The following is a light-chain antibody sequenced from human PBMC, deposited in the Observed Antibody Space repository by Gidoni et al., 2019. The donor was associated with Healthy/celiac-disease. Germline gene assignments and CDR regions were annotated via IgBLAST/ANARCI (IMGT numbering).Light chain of an antibody. CDR3: QQSYSTPLG. CDR2: AAS. Sequence: DSQMTQSPSSLSASVGDRVTITCRASQSISSYLNWYQQKPGKAPKLLIYAASSLQSGVPSRFSGSGSGTDFTLTISSLQPEDFATYYCQQSYSTPLGFGPGTKVDIK. V-gene: IGKV1-39*01. J-gene: IGKJ3*01. CDR1: QSISSY.